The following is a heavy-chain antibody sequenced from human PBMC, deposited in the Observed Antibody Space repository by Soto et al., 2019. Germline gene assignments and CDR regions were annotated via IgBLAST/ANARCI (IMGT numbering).Heavy chain of an antibody. D-gene: IGHD6-19*01. J-gene: IGHJ4*02. CDR3: AKGKGGSGWYGYYFDY. CDR2: ISYDGSNK. Sequence: GGSLRLSCAASGFTFSSYGMHWVRQAPGKGLEWVAVISYDGSNKYYADSVKGRFTISRDNSKNTLYLQMNSLRAEDTAVYYCAKGKGGSGWYGYYFDYWGQGTLVTVSS. CDR1: GFTFSSYG. V-gene: IGHV3-30*18.